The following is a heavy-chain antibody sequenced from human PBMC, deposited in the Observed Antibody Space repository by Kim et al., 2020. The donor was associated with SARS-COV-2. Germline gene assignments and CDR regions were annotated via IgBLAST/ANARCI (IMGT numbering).Heavy chain of an antibody. CDR1: GVSITSGSYY. CDR3: ATVFIWELRDV. Sequence: SETLSLTCSVSGVSITSGSYYWAWIRQSPGKGLEWIGNVFHTGRANFNPSLKGRVSMSIDSSKNQFSLKLTSLTPADTAVYYCATVFIWELRDVWGQGTLVTVSS. J-gene: IGHJ4*02. D-gene: IGHD1-26*01. V-gene: IGHV4-61*01. CDR2: VFHTGRA.